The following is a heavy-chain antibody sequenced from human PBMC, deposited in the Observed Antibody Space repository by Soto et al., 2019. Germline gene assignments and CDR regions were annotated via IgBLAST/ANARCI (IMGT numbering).Heavy chain of an antibody. CDR1: GGSISSYY. CDR3: ARRAAIPSRNWFDP. D-gene: IGHD2-21*02. V-gene: IGHV4-59*08. J-gene: IGHJ5*02. CDR2: IYYSGST. Sequence: QVQLQESGPGLVKPSETLSLTCTVSGGSISSYYWSWIRQPPGKGLEWIGYIYYSGSTNYNPSLKSRVTISVHTYKNQFPLNLSSVTAADTAVYYCARRAAIPSRNWFDPWGQGTLVTVSS.